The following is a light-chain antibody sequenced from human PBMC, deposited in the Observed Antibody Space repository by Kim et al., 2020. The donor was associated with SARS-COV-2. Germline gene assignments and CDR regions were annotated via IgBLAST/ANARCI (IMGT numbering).Light chain of an antibody. CDR2: AAS. Sequence: LSASVGDRVTITCRASHHINTFLNWYQHRPGKAPKRRIYAASTLESGVPSRFSGGGSGTDFTLTISSLQPEDLGTYYCQQTYDSYTFGQGTKLEIK. CDR1: HHINTF. CDR3: QQTYDSYT. V-gene: IGKV1-39*01. J-gene: IGKJ2*01.